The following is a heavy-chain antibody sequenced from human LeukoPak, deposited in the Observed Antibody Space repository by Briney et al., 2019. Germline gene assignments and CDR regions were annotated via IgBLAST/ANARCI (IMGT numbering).Heavy chain of an antibody. V-gene: IGHV1-18*01. CDR3: ARDAGKEYSSSSPLFDY. J-gene: IGHJ4*02. CDR1: GYTFTSYG. D-gene: IGHD6-6*01. CDR2: ISAYNGNT. Sequence: ASVKVSCKASGYTFTSYGISWVRQAPGQGLEWMGWISAYNGNTNYAQKLQGRVTMTTDTSTSTAYMELRSLRSDDTAVYYCARDAGKEYSSSSPLFDYWGQGTLVTVSS.